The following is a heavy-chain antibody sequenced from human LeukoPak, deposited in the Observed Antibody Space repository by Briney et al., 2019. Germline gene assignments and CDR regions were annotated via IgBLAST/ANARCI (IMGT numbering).Heavy chain of an antibody. CDR1: GFTFSSYG. Sequence: QPGGSLRLSCAASGFTFSSYGMHWVRQAPGKGLEWVAVIWYDGSNKYYADSVKGRFTISRDNSKNTLYLQMNSLRAEDTALYYCARLNKGYSGSGSYYFAYWGQGTLVIVSS. V-gene: IGHV3-33*01. D-gene: IGHD3-10*01. J-gene: IGHJ4*02. CDR3: ARLNKGYSGSGSYYFAY. CDR2: IWYDGSNK.